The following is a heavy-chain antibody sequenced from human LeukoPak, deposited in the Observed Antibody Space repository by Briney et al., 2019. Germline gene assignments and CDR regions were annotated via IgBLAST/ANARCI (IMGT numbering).Heavy chain of an antibody. J-gene: IGHJ4*02. CDR1: GFTVSSNY. V-gene: IGHV3-53*01. D-gene: IGHD6-19*01. CDR3: ARAGVGAVAGTDY. Sequence: GGSLGLSCAASGFTVSSNYMSWVRQAPGKGLEWVSVIYSGGSTYYADSVKGRFTISRDNSKNTLYLQMNSLRAEDTAVYYCARAGVGAVAGTDYWGQGTLVTVSS. CDR2: IYSGGST.